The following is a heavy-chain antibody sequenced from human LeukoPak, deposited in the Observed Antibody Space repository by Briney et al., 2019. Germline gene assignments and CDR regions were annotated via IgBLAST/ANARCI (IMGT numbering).Heavy chain of an antibody. D-gene: IGHD3-3*01. V-gene: IGHV4-34*08. CDR3: AHYDFKDAFDI. CDR2: INHSGST. CDR1: GFTFSSYS. Sequence: GSLRPSCAASGFTFSSYSMNWVRQPPGKGLEWIGEINHSGSTNYNPSLKSRVTISVDTSKNQFSLKLSSVTAADTAVYYCAHYDFKDAFDIWGQGTMVTVSS. J-gene: IGHJ3*02.